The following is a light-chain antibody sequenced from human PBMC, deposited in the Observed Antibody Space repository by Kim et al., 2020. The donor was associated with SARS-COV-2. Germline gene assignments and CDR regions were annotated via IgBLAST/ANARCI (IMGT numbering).Light chain of an antibody. CDR2: GAS. J-gene: IGKJ1*01. CDR1: QSVISSY. Sequence: EIVLTQSPGTLSLSPGERATLSCRASQSVISSYLAWYQQKPGQPPRLLIYGASNRATGIPDRFSGSGSGTDFTLTISRLESEDLAVYYCQQYSNSLRTFGQGTKVEIK. CDR3: QQYSNSLRT. V-gene: IGKV3-20*01.